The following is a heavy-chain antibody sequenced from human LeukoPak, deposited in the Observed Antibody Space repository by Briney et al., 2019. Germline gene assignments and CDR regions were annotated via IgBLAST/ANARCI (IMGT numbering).Heavy chain of an antibody. Sequence: GGSLRLSCAASGFTFNRYGMSWVRQAPGKGLEWVSAISGSGGYTYYADSVKGRFTISRDNAKNSLYLQMNSLRAEDTAVYYCARGGLRYFDWIRGYFDYWGQGTLVTVSS. V-gene: IGHV3-21*01. CDR3: ARGGLRYFDWIRGYFDY. CDR1: GFTFNRYG. J-gene: IGHJ4*02. D-gene: IGHD3-9*01. CDR2: ISGSGGYT.